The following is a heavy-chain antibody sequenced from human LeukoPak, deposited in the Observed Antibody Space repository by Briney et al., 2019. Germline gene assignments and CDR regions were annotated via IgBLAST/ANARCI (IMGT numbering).Heavy chain of an antibody. D-gene: IGHD3-22*01. CDR3: ASAPTSRYYDSSGYQDY. Sequence: SETLSLTCAVSGGSISSSNWWSWVRQPPGKGLEWIGEIYHSGSTNYNPSLKSRVTISVDKSKNQFSLKLSSVTAADTAVYYCASAPTSRYYDSSGYQDYWGQGTLVTVSS. V-gene: IGHV4-4*02. J-gene: IGHJ4*02. CDR1: GGSISSSNW. CDR2: IYHSGST.